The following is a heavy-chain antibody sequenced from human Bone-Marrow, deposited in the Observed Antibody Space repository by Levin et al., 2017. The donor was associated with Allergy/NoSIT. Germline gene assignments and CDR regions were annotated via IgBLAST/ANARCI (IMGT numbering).Heavy chain of an antibody. D-gene: IGHD6-19*01. Sequence: GESLKISCAASGFTFSSYSMNWVRQAPGKGLEWVSSISSSSSYIYYADSVKGRFTISRDNAKNSLYLQMNSLRAEDTAVYYCARDGVAVAGHDAFDIWGQGTMVTVSS. CDR3: ARDGVAVAGHDAFDI. CDR1: GFTFSSYS. J-gene: IGHJ3*02. CDR2: ISSSSSYI. V-gene: IGHV3-21*01.